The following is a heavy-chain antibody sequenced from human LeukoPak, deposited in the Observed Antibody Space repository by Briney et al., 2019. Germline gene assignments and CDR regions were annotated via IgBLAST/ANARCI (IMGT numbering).Heavy chain of an antibody. D-gene: IGHD3-22*01. V-gene: IGHV3-30*03. CDR3: ARHRGPSLYSSGYFDY. Sequence: GGSLRLSCAASGFTFSSYGMHWVRQAPGKGLEWVAVISYDGSNKYYADSVKGRFTISRDNSKNTLYLQMNSLRPEDTAVYYCARHRGPSLYSSGYFDYWGQGTLVTVSS. CDR1: GFTFSSYG. CDR2: ISYDGSNK. J-gene: IGHJ4*02.